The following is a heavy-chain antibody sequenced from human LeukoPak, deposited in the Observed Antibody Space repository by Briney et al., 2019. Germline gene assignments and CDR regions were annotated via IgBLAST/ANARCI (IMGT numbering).Heavy chain of an antibody. V-gene: IGHV4-4*07. CDR2: IYTSGST. CDR3: ARTYYYGSGNQPFDY. D-gene: IGHD3-10*01. CDR1: GGSISSYY. Sequence: SETLSLTCTVSGGSISSYYWSWIRQPAGEGLEWIGRIYTSGSTNYNPSLKSRVTISVDTSKNQFSLKLSSVTAADTAVYYCARTYYYGSGNQPFDYWGQGTLVTVSS. J-gene: IGHJ4*02.